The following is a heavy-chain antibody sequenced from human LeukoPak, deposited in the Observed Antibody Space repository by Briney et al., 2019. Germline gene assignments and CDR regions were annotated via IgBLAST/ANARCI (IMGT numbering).Heavy chain of an antibody. V-gene: IGHV4-59*01. D-gene: IGHD2-21*02. CDR1: GGSISSYY. CDR2: IYYSGST. CDR3: ARAPEGVYCGGDCYYDY. J-gene: IGHJ4*02. Sequence: SETLSLICTVSGGSISSYYWSWVRQPPGKGLEWIGYIYYSGSTNYNPSLKSRVTISVDTSKNQFSLKLSSVTAADTAVYYCARAPEGVYCGGDCYYDYWGQGTLVTVSS.